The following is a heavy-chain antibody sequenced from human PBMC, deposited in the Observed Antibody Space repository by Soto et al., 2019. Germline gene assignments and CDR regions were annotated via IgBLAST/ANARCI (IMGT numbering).Heavy chain of an antibody. V-gene: IGHV3-48*02. CDR1: GFTFSSYS. J-gene: IGHJ6*02. D-gene: IGHD7-27*01. Sequence: GESLKISCAASGFTFSSYSMNWVRQAPGKGLEWVSYISSSSSTIYYADSVKGRFTISRDNAKNSLYLQMNSLRDEDTAVYYCARGEANCYYYYGMDVWGQGTTVTVSS. CDR2: ISSSSSTI. CDR3: ARGEANCYYYYGMDV.